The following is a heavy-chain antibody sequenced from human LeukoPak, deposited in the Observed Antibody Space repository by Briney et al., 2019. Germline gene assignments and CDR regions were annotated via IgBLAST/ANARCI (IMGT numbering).Heavy chain of an antibody. CDR3: ARDPWTSDY. D-gene: IGHD3/OR15-3a*01. Sequence: PGRSLRLSCAASGFTLSSYSMNWVRQAPGKGLEWVSSISSTSSYKYYADSVKGRFTISRDNAKNSLYLQMNSLRADDTAVYYCARDPWTSDYWGQGTLATVSS. CDR2: ISSTSSYK. V-gene: IGHV3-21*01. CDR1: GFTLSSYS. J-gene: IGHJ4*02.